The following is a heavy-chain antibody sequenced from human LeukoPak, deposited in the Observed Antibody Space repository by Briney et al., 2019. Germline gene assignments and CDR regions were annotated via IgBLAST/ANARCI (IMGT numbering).Heavy chain of an antibody. CDR3: ARENYYDSSGYDY. D-gene: IGHD3-22*01. Sequence: GGSLRLSCAASGFTFRRYWMSWARQASGKGLEWVANIKQDGSEKYYVHSVKGRFTISRDNAKNSLYLQMNSLRAEDTAVYYCARENYYDSSGYDYWGQGTLVTVSS. J-gene: IGHJ4*02. V-gene: IGHV3-7*01. CDR1: GFTFRRYW. CDR2: IKQDGSEK.